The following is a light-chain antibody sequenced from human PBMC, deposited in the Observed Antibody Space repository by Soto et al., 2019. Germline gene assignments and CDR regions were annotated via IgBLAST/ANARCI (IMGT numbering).Light chain of an antibody. J-gene: IGKJ2*01. V-gene: IGKV3-15*01. Sequence: EIVMTQSPATLSVSPGERATLSCRASQSVSSNLAWYQQKPGQAPRLLIYGASTRATGIPARFSGSGSGTEFTLTISSLQSEDFAVYDSQQYNNWPFMYTFGQGTKLEIK. CDR2: GAS. CDR1: QSVSSN. CDR3: QQYNNWPFMYT.